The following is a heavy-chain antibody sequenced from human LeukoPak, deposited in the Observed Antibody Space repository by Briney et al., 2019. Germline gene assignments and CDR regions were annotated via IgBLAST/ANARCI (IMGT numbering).Heavy chain of an antibody. Sequence: GGSLRLSCAASGFTFSSYGMHWVRQAPGKGLEWVAFIRYDGSNKYYADSVKGRFTISRDNSKNTLYLQMNSLRAEDTAVYYCARAGIAAAYPRDYWGQGTLVTVSS. CDR1: GFTFSSYG. V-gene: IGHV3-30*02. CDR3: ARAGIAAAYPRDY. D-gene: IGHD6-13*01. CDR2: IRYDGSNK. J-gene: IGHJ4*02.